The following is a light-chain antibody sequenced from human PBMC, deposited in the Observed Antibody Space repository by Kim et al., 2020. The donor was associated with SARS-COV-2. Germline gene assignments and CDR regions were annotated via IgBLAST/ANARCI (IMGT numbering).Light chain of an antibody. J-gene: IGLJ1*01. Sequence: ALGQTVSSTCQGDSLRSYYASWYQQKPGQAPVLVIYGKNNRPSGIPDRFSGSSSGNTASLTITGAQAEDEADYYCNSRDSSGNHYVFGTGTKVTVL. CDR1: SLRSYY. V-gene: IGLV3-19*01. CDR2: GKN. CDR3: NSRDSSGNHYV.